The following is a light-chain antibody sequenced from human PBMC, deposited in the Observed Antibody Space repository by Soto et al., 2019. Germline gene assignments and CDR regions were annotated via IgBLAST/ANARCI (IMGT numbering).Light chain of an antibody. CDR2: GAS. J-gene: IGKJ4*01. CDR1: VSANSN. V-gene: IGKV3-15*01. CDR3: QQFQKWPLT. Sequence: EIVMTQSPATVSVSPGERATLSCRASVSANSNLAWYQQKPGQAPRLLIYGASTRATGIPARFSGSGSGTEFTLTISSLQSEDFAVYYCQQFQKWPLTFGGGTKVEIK.